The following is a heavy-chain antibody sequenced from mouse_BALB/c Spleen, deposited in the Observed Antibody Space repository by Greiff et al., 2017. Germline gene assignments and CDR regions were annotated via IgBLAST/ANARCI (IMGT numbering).Heavy chain of an antibody. Sequence: VQLHQPGAELVKPGASVKLSCKASGYTFTSYWMHWVKQRPGQGLEWIGEIDPSDSYTNYNQKFKGKATLTVDKSSSTAYMQLSSLTSEDSAVYYCARRGNYNYAMDYWGQGTSVTVSS. V-gene: IGHV1-69*02. CDR3: ARRGNYNYAMDY. D-gene: IGHD2-1*01. CDR1: GYTFTSYW. J-gene: IGHJ4*01. CDR2: IDPSDSYT.